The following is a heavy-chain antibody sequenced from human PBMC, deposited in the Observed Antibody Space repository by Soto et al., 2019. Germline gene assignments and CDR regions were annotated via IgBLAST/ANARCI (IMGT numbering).Heavy chain of an antibody. CDR3: ARGAYDFWSGYRDAFDI. J-gene: IGHJ3*02. D-gene: IGHD3-3*01. Sequence: GGSLRLSCAASGFTFSSYSMNWVRQAPGKGLEWVSYISSSSSTIYYADSVKGRFTISRDNAKNSLLLQMNSLRDEDTAVYDCARGAYDFWSGYRDAFDIWGQGTMVTVSS. CDR1: GFTFSSYS. CDR2: ISSSSSTI. V-gene: IGHV3-48*02.